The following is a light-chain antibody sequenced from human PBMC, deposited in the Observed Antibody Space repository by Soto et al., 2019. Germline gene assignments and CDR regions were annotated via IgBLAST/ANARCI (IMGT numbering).Light chain of an antibody. Sequence: EILLTQSPATLSLSPGDSATLSCRASQSVNTYLAWYQQKPGQAPRLLIYGASKRATGIPARFSGSGSGTDFTLTINGLEPEDVAVYYCQQRSDWPTFGHGTRLEIK. CDR2: GAS. CDR3: QQRSDWPT. CDR1: QSVNTY. V-gene: IGKV3-11*01. J-gene: IGKJ5*01.